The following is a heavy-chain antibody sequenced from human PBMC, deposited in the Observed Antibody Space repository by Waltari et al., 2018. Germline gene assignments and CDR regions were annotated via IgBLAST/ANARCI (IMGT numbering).Heavy chain of an antibody. CDR3: ARVGRGMVVAATRNWFDP. J-gene: IGHJ5*02. V-gene: IGHV1-69*12. CDR1: GGTFSSYA. Sequence: QVQLVQSGAEVKKPGSSVKVSCKASGGTFSSYAISWVRQAPGQGLELMGGFIPIFGTANYAQKFQGRVTITADESTSTAYMELSSLRSEDTAVYYCARVGRGMVVAATRNWFDPWGQGTLVTVSS. D-gene: IGHD2-15*01. CDR2: FIPIFGTA.